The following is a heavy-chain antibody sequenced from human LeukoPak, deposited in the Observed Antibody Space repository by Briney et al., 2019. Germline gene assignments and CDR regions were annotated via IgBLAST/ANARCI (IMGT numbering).Heavy chain of an antibody. J-gene: IGHJ4*02. CDR2: INHSGST. Sequence: PSETLSLTCAVYGGSFSDYYWSWIRQPPGKGLEYIGEINHSGSTNYNPSLKSRVTISVDTSKNQFSLKLSSVTAADTAVYYCASGLRYFDLYYWGQGTLVTVSS. D-gene: IGHD3-9*01. V-gene: IGHV4-34*01. CDR1: GGSFSDYY. CDR3: ASGLRYFDLYY.